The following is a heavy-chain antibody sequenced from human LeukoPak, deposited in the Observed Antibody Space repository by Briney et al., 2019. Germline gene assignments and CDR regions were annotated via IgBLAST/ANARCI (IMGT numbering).Heavy chain of an antibody. V-gene: IGHV3-48*02. J-gene: IGHJ4*02. CDR3: ARDPPQCSGTSCYGPLDH. D-gene: IGHD2-2*01. Sequence: PGGSLRLSCAASGFTFSTYGMNWVRQAPGKGLEWVSYISSSSSVMYYADSVKGRFTISRDNAKNSLYLQMNSLRDDDTAVYYCARDPPQCSGTSCYGPLDHWGQGTLVTVSS. CDR2: ISSSSSVM. CDR1: GFTFSTYG.